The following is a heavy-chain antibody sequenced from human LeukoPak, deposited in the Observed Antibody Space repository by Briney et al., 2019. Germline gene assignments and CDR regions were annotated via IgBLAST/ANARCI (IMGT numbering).Heavy chain of an antibody. D-gene: IGHD6-13*01. V-gene: IGHV3-66*02. Sequence: GGSLRLSCPASGFTVNSNYMTWVRQAPGKGLEWVSVIHSGGSTFYADFVKGRFTISRDNSKNTLYLQMNSLRTDDTAVYYCASSSWSRSNWFDPWGQGTLVTVSS. J-gene: IGHJ5*02. CDR3: ASSSWSRSNWFDP. CDR2: IHSGGST. CDR1: GFTVNSNY.